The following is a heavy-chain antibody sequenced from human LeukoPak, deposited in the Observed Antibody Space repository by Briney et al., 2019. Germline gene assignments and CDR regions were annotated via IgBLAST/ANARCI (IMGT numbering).Heavy chain of an antibody. J-gene: IGHJ4*02. CDR3: ARGSGWYYD. CDR2: ISYIGST. CDR1: GGSPSTYY. D-gene: IGHD6-19*01. Sequence: SETLSLTCTLSGGSPSTYYWSWIRQPLGKGLEWIGYISYIGSTNYNPSLKSRVTISIDTSKNQFSRKLSSVAAADTAVYYCARGSGWYYDWGQGTLVTVSS. V-gene: IGHV4-59*01.